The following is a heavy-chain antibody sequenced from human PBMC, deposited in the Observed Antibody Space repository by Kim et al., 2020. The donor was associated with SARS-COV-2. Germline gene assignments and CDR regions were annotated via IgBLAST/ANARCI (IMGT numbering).Heavy chain of an antibody. CDR1: GFTFSNFW. CDR2: IKQDGTVR. J-gene: IGHJ6*02. Sequence: GGSLRLSCTASGFTFSNFWMSWVRQAPGKGLEWVASIKQDGTVRDYVDSVKGRFTFSRDNAKNSMYLQMNSLSAEDTGVYYCAKGHFAMDVWGQGATV. CDR3: AKGHFAMDV. V-gene: IGHV3-7*01.